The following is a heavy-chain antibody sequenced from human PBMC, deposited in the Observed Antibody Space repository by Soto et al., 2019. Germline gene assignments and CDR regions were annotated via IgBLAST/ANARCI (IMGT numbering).Heavy chain of an antibody. V-gene: IGHV4-4*02. CDR3: ARSVSGTSSFDY. D-gene: IGHD6-19*01. J-gene: IGHJ4*02. Sequence: SATLSLTCALPGASPRSTHCWSWVRQPPGKGLACIAEIYHSGTTNYNPYLKSRVTISVDKSQNQFSTKMSSVTAADTAVYYCARSVSGTSSFDYWGQGNLVA. CDR1: GASPRSTHC. CDR2: IYHSGTT.